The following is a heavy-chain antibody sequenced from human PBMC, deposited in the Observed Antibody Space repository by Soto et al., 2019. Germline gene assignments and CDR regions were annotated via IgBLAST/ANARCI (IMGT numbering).Heavy chain of an antibody. D-gene: IGHD2-8*01. V-gene: IGHV1-69*13. CDR3: ARDAQPYCTNGVCYTTFVY. J-gene: IGHJ4*02. CDR1: GGTFSSYA. CDR2: IIPIFGTA. Sequence: ASVKVSCKASGGTFSSYAISWVRQAPGQGLEWMGGIIPIFGTANYAQKFQGRVTITADESTSTAYMELSSLRSEDMAVYYCARDAQPYCTNGVCYTTFVYWGQGTLVTVSS.